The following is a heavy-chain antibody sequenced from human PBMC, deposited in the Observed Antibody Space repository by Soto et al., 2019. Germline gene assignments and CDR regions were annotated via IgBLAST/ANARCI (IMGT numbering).Heavy chain of an antibody. J-gene: IGHJ6*02. V-gene: IGHV1-3*01. D-gene: IGHD1-1*01. CDR3: ARGKGMEENYFYYGLDI. CDR2: LNGGTGQT. Sequence: QVQVVQSGAEVKKPGASVKVSCKASGYTFSTYGMHWVRQAPGQSLEWMGWLNGGTGQTRYSQRFQDRVIITRDTSASTGDMELSSLRSEDTAVYYCARGKGMEENYFYYGLDIWGQGTTVTVSS. CDR1: GYTFSTYG.